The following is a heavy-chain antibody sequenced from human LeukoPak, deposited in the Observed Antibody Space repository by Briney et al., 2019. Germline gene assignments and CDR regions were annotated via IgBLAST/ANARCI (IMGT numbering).Heavy chain of an antibody. J-gene: IGHJ5*02. Sequence: SETLSLTCAVSGGSISSGGYSWSWIRQPPGKGLEWIGYIYSSGTTNYNPSLMSRVTISVDTSRNQFSLKLTSVTAADTAVYFCARLVAVTGTADWFDPWGQGALVTVSS. CDR1: GGSISSGGYS. V-gene: IGHV4-61*08. CDR3: ARLVAVTGTADWFDP. CDR2: IYSSGTT. D-gene: IGHD6-19*01.